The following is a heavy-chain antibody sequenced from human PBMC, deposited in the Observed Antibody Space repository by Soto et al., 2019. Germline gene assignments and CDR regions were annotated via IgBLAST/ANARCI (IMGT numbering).Heavy chain of an antibody. CDR1: GFTFSAYA. CDR2: ISSRGDST. V-gene: IGHV3-23*01. Sequence: EVQLLESGGGLVQPGGSLRLSCAASGFTFSAYAMIWVRQAPGKGLEWVSTISSRGDSTYYADSVKGRFTIYRDKSKHTVYAQMNNLRAEDTARYYCPVGIYYYGWDGRGQGTTVTVSS. J-gene: IGHJ6*02. D-gene: IGHD1-20*01. CDR3: PVGIYYYGWDG.